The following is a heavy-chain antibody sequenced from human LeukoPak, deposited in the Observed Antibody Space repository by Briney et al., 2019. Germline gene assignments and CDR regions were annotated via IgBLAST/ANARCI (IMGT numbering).Heavy chain of an antibody. V-gene: IGHV3-23*01. CDR3: ATGYQLLYENWFDP. D-gene: IGHD2-2*02. CDR2: ISGSGGST. J-gene: IGHJ5*02. CDR1: GFTFSSYV. Sequence: PGGSLRLSCAASGFTFSSYVISWVRQAPGKGLEWVSAISGSGGSTYYADSVKGRFTISRDNSKNTLYLQMNSLRAEDTAVYYCATGYQLLYENWFDPWGQGTLVTVSS.